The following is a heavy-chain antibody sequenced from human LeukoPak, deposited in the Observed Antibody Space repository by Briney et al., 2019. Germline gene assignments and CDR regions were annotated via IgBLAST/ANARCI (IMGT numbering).Heavy chain of an antibody. D-gene: IGHD6-19*01. V-gene: IGHV3-11*01. CDR2: ISSSGSTT. Sequence: PGGSLRLSCAASGFTFSDYYMSWIRQAPGKGLEWVSYISSSGSTTYYADSVKGRFTISRDNAKNSLYLQMNSLRAEDTAVYYCARGRDSSGWYARAKGPLSLWGQGTLVTVSS. J-gene: IGHJ4*02. CDR1: GFTFSDYY. CDR3: ARGRDSSGWYARAKGPLSL.